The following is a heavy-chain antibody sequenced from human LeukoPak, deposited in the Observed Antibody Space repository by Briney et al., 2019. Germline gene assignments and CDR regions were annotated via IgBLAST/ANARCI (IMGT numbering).Heavy chain of an antibody. D-gene: IGHD3-22*01. CDR3: ARKTYYYDSSGYYPLDY. CDR2: IIPIFGTA. CDR1: GGTFSTYA. Sequence: SVKVSCKASGGTFSTYAISWVRQAPGQGLEWMGGIIPIFGTANYAQKFQGRVTITADESTSTAYMELSSLRSEDTAVYYCARKTYYYDSSGYYPLDYWGQGTLVTVSS. V-gene: IGHV1-69*01. J-gene: IGHJ4*02.